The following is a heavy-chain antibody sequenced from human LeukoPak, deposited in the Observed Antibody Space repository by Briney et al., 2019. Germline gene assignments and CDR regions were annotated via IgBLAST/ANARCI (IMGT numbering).Heavy chain of an antibody. V-gene: IGHV4-39*01. CDR3: ARHYYDSSGYWSPPGDY. Sequence: PSETLSLTCTVSGGSINNASYHWGWIRQPPGKGLEWIGSIYYNGRTYYSPSPKSRLTISVDTSKNHFSLRLTSVTAADTAVYYCARHYYDSSGYWSPPGDYWAQGTLVTVSS. CDR2: IYYNGRT. J-gene: IGHJ4*02. CDR1: GGSINNASYH. D-gene: IGHD3-22*01.